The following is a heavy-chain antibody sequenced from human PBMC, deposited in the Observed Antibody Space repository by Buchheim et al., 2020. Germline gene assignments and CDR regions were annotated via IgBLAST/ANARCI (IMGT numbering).Heavy chain of an antibody. Sequence: VQLVESGGGLVQPGGSLRLSCAASRFTFSSYAMTWVRQAPGKGLEWVSTISGSGNSTYYTDSVKGRFTISRDNSKHTLYLQMNSLRAEDTAVYYCAKGVGATSSYGMDVWGQGTT. CDR3: AKGVGATSSYGMDV. J-gene: IGHJ6*02. CDR2: ISGSGNST. V-gene: IGHV3-23*04. D-gene: IGHD1-26*01. CDR1: RFTFSSYA.